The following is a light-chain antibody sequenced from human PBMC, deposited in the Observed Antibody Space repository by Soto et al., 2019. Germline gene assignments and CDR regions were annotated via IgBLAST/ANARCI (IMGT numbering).Light chain of an antibody. CDR3: QSYNSSLSGDV. CDR2: ANT. CDR1: RSNIGAGYD. Sequence: HSVLTQRPSVSRAPGQRVTISCTGRRSNIGAGYDVHWYQQLPGTGPKLLIYANTNRPSGVPDRFSGSKSGTSASLAITGLRAEDEADYYCQSYNSSLSGDVFGTGTKVTVL. J-gene: IGLJ1*01. V-gene: IGLV1-40*01.